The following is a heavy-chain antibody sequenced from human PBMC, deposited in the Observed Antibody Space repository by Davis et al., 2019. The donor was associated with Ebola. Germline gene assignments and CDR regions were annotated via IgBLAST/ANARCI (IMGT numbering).Heavy chain of an antibody. V-gene: IGHV3-23*01. CDR2: ISGTGATM. CDR1: GFSITDYA. CDR3: GKGGPNRFYLDY. Sequence: GESLKISCAASGFSITDYAMSWVRQARGKGLEWVSSISGTGATMDFADSVKGRFSLSRDTSKNTVYLQMNGLRAEDSALYYCGKGGPNRFYLDYWGQGTLVTVSS. D-gene: IGHD1-14*01. J-gene: IGHJ4*02.